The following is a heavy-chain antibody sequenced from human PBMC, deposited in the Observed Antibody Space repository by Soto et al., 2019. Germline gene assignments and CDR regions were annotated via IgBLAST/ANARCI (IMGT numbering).Heavy chain of an antibody. J-gene: IGHJ3*02. CDR2: IIPHSGGT. CDR1: GYPFTGYY. D-gene: IGHD1-26*01. Sequence: ASVKVSCKASGYPFTGYYIHWVRQAPGQGLEWMGWIIPHSGGTKFAQKFQGRVTMTRDTSISTAYMELSRPNYDDTAMYYCARGGTYHGFDIWVQGTMVNVSS. CDR3: ARGGTYHGFDI. V-gene: IGHV1-2*02.